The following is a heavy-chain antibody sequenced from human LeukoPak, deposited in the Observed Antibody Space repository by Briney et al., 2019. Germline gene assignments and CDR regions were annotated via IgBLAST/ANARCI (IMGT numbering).Heavy chain of an antibody. V-gene: IGHV3-7*01. CDR1: GFTFSSYW. CDR3: ARGALGYSGYDQTFDY. Sequence: GGSLRLSCAASGFTFSSYWMSWVRQAPGKGLEWVANIKQDGSEKYYVDSVKGRFTISRDNSKNTLYLQMNSLRVEDTAVYYCARGALGYSGYDQTFDYWAQGALGTVSA. CDR2: IKQDGSEK. J-gene: IGHJ4*02. D-gene: IGHD5-12*01.